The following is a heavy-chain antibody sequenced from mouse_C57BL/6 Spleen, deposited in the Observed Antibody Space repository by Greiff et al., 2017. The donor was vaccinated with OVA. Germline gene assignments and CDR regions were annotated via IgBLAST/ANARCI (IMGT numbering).Heavy chain of an antibody. CDR1: GFTFSDYY. Sequence: EVKVVESGGGLVQPGGSLKLSCAASGFTFSDYYMYWVRQTPEKRLEWVAYISNGGGSTYYPDTVKGRFTISRDNAKNTLYLQMSRLKSEDTAMYYCARRFITDNARDYWGQGTSVTVSS. J-gene: IGHJ4*01. D-gene: IGHD1-1*01. V-gene: IGHV5-12*01. CDR2: ISNGGGST. CDR3: ARRFITDNARDY.